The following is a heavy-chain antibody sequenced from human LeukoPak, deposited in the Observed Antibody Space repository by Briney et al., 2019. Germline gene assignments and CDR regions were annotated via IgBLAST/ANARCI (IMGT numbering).Heavy chain of an antibody. CDR1: GGAFSSYT. J-gene: IGHJ1*01. V-gene: IGHV1-69*01. Sequence: SVKVSCKASGGAFSSYTISWVRQAPGQGLEWMGGIIPIFGTTNYAQRFQGRVTISADESTSTAYMELSSLRSEDTAVYYCASVWFGPTIHGYFQHWGQGTLITVSS. D-gene: IGHD3-10*01. CDR3: ASVWFGPTIHGYFQH. CDR2: IIPIFGTT.